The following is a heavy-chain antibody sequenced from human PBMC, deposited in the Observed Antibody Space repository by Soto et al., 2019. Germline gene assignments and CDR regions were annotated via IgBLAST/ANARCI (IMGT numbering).Heavy chain of an antibody. D-gene: IGHD6-6*01. Sequence: GESLKISCKGSGYSFTSYWISWVRQMPGKGLEWMGRIDPSDSYTNYSPSFQGHVTISADKSISTAYLQWSSLKASDTAMYYCARRGGGRSSSYYYYYYGMDVWGQGTTVTV. CDR3: ARRGGGRSSSYYYYYYGMDV. V-gene: IGHV5-10-1*01. CDR2: IDPSDSYT. J-gene: IGHJ6*02. CDR1: GYSFTSYW.